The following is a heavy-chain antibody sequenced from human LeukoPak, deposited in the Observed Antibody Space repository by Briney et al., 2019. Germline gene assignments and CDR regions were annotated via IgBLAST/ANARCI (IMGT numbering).Heavy chain of an antibody. Sequence: SETLSLTCTVSGGSISSSSYYWGWIRQPPGKGLEWIGGIYYSGSTYYNPSLKSRVTISVDTSKNQFSLKLSSVTAADTAVYYCATLLWFGSRGGYWGQGTLVTVSS. J-gene: IGHJ4*02. CDR3: ATLLWFGSRGGY. D-gene: IGHD3-10*01. CDR1: GGSISSSSYY. V-gene: IGHV4-39*01. CDR2: IYYSGST.